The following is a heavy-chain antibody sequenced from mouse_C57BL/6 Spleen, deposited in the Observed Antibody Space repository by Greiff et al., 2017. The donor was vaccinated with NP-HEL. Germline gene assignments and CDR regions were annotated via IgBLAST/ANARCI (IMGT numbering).Heavy chain of an antibody. CDR3: TTPLPWFAY. V-gene: IGHV14-4*01. CDR1: GFNIKDDY. Sequence: EVQLQQSGAELVRPGASVKLSCTASGFNIKDDYMHWVKQRPEQGLEWIGWIDPENGDTEYAPKFQGKATITADTSSNTAYLQLSSLTSEDTAVYYCTTPLPWFAYWGQGTLVTVSA. J-gene: IGHJ3*01. CDR2: IDPENGDT.